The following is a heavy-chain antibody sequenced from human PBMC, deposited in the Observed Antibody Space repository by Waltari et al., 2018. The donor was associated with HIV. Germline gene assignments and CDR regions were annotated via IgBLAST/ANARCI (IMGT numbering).Heavy chain of an antibody. Sequence: QVQLQESGPGLVRPSQTLSLTCSVPGGPLNNDGHYWRWTRQPAGQGLEWIGRVYASGITHYNPSLKSRLTLSVDPSKNEFSLSLSSVTAADTAVYFCARDSTIFGMDVWGQGTTVTVSS. J-gene: IGHJ6*02. CDR2: VYASGIT. D-gene: IGHD3-3*01. CDR3: ARDSTIFGMDV. V-gene: IGHV4-61*02. CDR1: GGPLNNDGHY.